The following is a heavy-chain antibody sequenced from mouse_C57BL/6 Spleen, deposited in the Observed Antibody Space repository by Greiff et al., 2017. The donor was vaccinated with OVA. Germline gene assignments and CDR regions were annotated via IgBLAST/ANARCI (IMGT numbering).Heavy chain of an antibody. D-gene: IGHD1-1*01. Sequence: QVQLKQSGAELVKPGASVKISCKASGYAFSSYWMNWVKQRPGKGLEWIGQIYPGDGDTNYNGKFKGKATLTADKSSSTAYMQLSSLTSEDTAVYYCNYGSSYYFDYWGQGTTLTVSS. CDR1: GYAFSSYW. CDR2: IYPGDGDT. J-gene: IGHJ2*01. CDR3: NYGSSYYFDY. V-gene: IGHV1-80*01.